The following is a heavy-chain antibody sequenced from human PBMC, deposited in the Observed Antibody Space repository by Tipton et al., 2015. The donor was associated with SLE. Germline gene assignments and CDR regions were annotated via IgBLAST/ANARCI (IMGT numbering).Heavy chain of an antibody. CDR3: ARRTVVTFDAFDT. CDR1: GGSFSGYY. Sequence: TLSLTCAVYGGSFSGYYWSWIRQPPGKGLEWIGEINHSGSTNYNPSLKSRVTISVDTSKNQFSLKLSSVTAADTAVYYCARRTVVTFDAFDTWGQGTMVTVSS. J-gene: IGHJ3*02. D-gene: IGHD4-23*01. CDR2: INHSGST. V-gene: IGHV4-34*01.